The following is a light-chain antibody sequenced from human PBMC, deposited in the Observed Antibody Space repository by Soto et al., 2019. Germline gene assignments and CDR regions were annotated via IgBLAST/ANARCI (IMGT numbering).Light chain of an antibody. Sequence: EIVLTQSPGTLSLSPGERATLSCRASQSVNTRYSAWYQKKPGQAPRLLIYATSSRATGIPDRFSGSGSGTDFTLTITRLEPEDFAVYYCQQYGSSPRTFGQGTRLEI. J-gene: IGKJ5*01. CDR2: ATS. CDR3: QQYGSSPRT. V-gene: IGKV3-20*01. CDR1: QSVNTRY.